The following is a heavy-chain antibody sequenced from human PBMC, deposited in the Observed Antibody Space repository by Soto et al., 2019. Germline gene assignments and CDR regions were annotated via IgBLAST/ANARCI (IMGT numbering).Heavy chain of an antibody. CDR1: GFTFSSYS. D-gene: IGHD2-2*01. V-gene: IGHV3-21*01. CDR3: ARDPIIVVVPAARASGIDY. J-gene: IGHJ4*02. Sequence: GGSLRLSCAASGFTFSSYSMNWVRQAPGKGLEWVSSISSSSSYIYYADSVKGRFTISRDNAKNSLNLQMNSLRAEDTAVYYCARDPIIVVVPAARASGIDYWGQGTLVTVSS. CDR2: ISSSSSYI.